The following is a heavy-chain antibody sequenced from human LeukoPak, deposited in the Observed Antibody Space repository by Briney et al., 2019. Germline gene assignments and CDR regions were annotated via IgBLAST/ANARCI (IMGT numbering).Heavy chain of an antibody. V-gene: IGHV4-59*08. CDR2: IYYSGSS. Sequence: SPTLSLTCTVSGASTSSYYWTWVRQPPGKELEWIGYIYYSGSSNYNPSLESRVTMSVDTSKNQFSLKLSAVTAADTAVYYCARHRALGDAMDVWGQGTRVTVSS. D-gene: IGHD1-26*01. CDR3: ARHRALGDAMDV. J-gene: IGHJ6*02. CDR1: GASTSSYY.